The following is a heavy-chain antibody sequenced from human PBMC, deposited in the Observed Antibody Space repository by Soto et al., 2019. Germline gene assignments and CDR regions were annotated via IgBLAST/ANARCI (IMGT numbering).Heavy chain of an antibody. CDR1: GYTFTSYG. V-gene: IGHV1-46*03. Sequence: ASVKVSCKASGYTFTSYGISWVRQAPGQGLEWMGIINPSGGSTSYAQKFQGRVTMTRDTSTSTVYMELSSLRSEDTAVYYCARGHIVVVTALNWFDPWGQGTLVTVSS. J-gene: IGHJ5*02. D-gene: IGHD2-21*02. CDR3: ARGHIVVVTALNWFDP. CDR2: INPSGGST.